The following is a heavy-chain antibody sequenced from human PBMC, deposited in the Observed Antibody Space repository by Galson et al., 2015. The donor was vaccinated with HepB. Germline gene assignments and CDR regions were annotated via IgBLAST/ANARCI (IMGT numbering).Heavy chain of an antibody. CDR1: KSSFTSHW. J-gene: IGHJ6*02. CDR3: ARGGAYGSYYYGMDV. D-gene: IGHD3-10*01. CDR2: IYADDSDT. V-gene: IGHV5-51*01. Sequence: QSGAEVKKPGESLKISCKGSKSSFTSHWIGWVRQMPGEGLEWMGIIYADDSDTRYSPSFQGQVTISADKSISTAYLQWTSLKASDTAIYYCARGGAYGSYYYGMDVWGQGTTVTVSS.